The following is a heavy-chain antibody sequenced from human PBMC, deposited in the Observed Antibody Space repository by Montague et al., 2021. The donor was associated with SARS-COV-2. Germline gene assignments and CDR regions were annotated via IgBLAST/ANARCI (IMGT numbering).Heavy chain of an antibody. D-gene: IGHD1-1*01. CDR3: TSGREGNYNVMDV. J-gene: IGHJ6*02. CDR1: GDSVSSNSAT. CDR2: TYYRPKWYN. V-gene: IGHV6-1*01. Sequence: CAISGDSVSSNSATRNSVRQSPARGLELLGRTYYRPKWYNDYAVSVRGRVTINPDTSKNQFSLQLNSVTPEDTAIYYRTSGREGNYNVMDVWGQGTTVTVSS.